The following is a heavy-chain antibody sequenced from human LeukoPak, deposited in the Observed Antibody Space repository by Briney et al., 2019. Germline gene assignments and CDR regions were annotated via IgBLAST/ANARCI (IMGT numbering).Heavy chain of an antibody. J-gene: IGHJ4*02. D-gene: IGHD3-3*01. CDR2: ISNSGGST. Sequence: GGSLRLSCAASGFTFSTYAMSWVRQAPGKGLEWVSVISNSGGSTYYADSVKGQFTISRDNSKNTLYLQMNSLRAEDTAVYYCAKHSNFGLITPSDYWGQGTLVTVSS. V-gene: IGHV3-23*01. CDR3: AKHSNFGLITPSDY. CDR1: GFTFSTYA.